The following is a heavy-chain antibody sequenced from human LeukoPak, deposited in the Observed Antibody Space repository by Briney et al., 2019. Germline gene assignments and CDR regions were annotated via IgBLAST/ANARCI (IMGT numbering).Heavy chain of an antibody. Sequence: ASVKVSCKSSGYTFTSYYMRWVRQAPGQGLEWMGVINPSGGSSNYAQKFQGRVTITADESTSTAYMELSSLRSEDTAVYYCAREIGHSGYAGAFDYWGQGTLVTVSS. CDR1: GYTFTSYY. CDR2: INPSGGSS. CDR3: AREIGHSGYAGAFDY. V-gene: IGHV1-46*01. J-gene: IGHJ4*02. D-gene: IGHD5-12*01.